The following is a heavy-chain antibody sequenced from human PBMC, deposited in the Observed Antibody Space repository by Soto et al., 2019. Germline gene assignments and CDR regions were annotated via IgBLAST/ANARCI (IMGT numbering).Heavy chain of an antibody. D-gene: IGHD6-6*01. V-gene: IGHV3-23*01. CDR2: ISGSGGST. CDR1: GFTFSSYA. CDR3: AKDLVEQLVSLGYFDY. J-gene: IGHJ4*02. Sequence: GGSLRLSCAASGFTFSSYAMSWVRQAPGKGLEWVSAISGSGGSTYYADSVKGRFTISRDNSKNTLYLQMNSLRAEDTAVYYCAKDLVEQLVSLGYFDYWGQGTLVTVSS.